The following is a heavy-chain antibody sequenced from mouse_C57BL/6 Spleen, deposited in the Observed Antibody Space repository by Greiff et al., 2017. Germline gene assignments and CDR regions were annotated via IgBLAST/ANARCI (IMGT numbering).Heavy chain of an antibody. CDR1: GFTFSDYY. CDR3: ARGGGLRYFDV. V-gene: IGHV5-16*01. Sequence: EVMLVESEGGLVQPGSSMKLSCTASGFTFSDYYMAWVRQVPEKGLEWVANINYDGSSTYYLDSLKSRFIISKDNAKNILYLQMSSVKSEDTATYYCARGGGLRYFDVWGTGTTVTVSS. J-gene: IGHJ1*03. CDR2: INYDGSST. D-gene: IGHD3-1*01.